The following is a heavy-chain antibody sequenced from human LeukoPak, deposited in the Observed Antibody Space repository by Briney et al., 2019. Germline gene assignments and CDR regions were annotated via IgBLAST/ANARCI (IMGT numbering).Heavy chain of an antibody. Sequence: PSETLSLTCAVYGGSFSGYYWSWIRQPPGKGLEWIGYIYYSGSTNYNPSLKSRVTISVDTSKNQFSLKLSSVTAADTAVYYCARDREPDYYYGMDVWGQGTTVTVSS. CDR1: GGSFSGYY. CDR2: IYYSGST. CDR3: ARDREPDYYYGMDV. J-gene: IGHJ6*02. D-gene: IGHD1-14*01. V-gene: IGHV4-59*01.